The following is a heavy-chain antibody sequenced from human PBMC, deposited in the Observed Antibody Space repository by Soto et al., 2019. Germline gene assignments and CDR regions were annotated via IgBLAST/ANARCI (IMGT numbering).Heavy chain of an antibody. J-gene: IGHJ2*01. V-gene: IGHV4-61*08. D-gene: IGHD6-13*01. Sequence: QVQLQESGPGLVKPSETLSLTCTVSVSGGSVSTGVHYWSWIRQPPGQGLEWIGYIYYSGRTNYNPSLKSRGTISVDTSKNQFSLKLTSVTAADTAVYYCARGYYTSWYWFDRWGRGTLVTVSS. CDR1: GGSVSTGVHY. CDR3: ARGYYTSWYWFDR. CDR2: IYYSGRT.